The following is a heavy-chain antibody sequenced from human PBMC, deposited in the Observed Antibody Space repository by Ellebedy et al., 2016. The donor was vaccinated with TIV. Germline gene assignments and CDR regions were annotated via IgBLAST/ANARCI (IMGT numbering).Heavy chain of an antibody. D-gene: IGHD4-17*01. V-gene: IGHV3-7*01. J-gene: IGHJ5*02. Sequence: GESLKISCVASGFSFRSYWMSWVRQAPGKGLEWVANIYQDGSNQYYVDSVKGRFTISRDNANKLLFLQMNSLRVEDTAAYYCARRGSYGDYAVQVNSWFDRWGQGTLVTVSS. CDR2: IYQDGSNQ. CDR3: ARRGSYGDYAVQVNSWFDR. CDR1: GFSFRSYW.